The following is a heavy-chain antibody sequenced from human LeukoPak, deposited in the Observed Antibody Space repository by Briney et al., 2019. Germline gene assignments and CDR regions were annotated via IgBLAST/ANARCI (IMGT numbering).Heavy chain of an antibody. D-gene: IGHD3-3*01. V-gene: IGHV4-34*01. J-gene: IGHJ4*02. CDR3: ASGQYYDLWSGYYVD. Sequence: SETLSLTCAVYGGSFSGHYWSWIRQPPGKGLEWIGEINHSGSTNYNPSLESRVTISVHTSKNHFSLKLSSVTAADTAVYYCASGQYYDLWSGYYVDWGQGTLVTVSA. CDR2: INHSGST. CDR1: GGSFSGHY.